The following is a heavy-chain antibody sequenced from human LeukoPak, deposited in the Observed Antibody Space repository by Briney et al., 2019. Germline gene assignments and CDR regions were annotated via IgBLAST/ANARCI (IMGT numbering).Heavy chain of an antibody. CDR2: ISGSGGST. CDR1: GFTFSSYA. CDR3: AKAFGYSYGYADFDY. D-gene: IGHD5-18*01. Sequence: GGSLRLSCAASGFTFSSYAMSWVRQAPGKGLEWVSAISGSGGSTYYADSVKGRFTISRDNSKNTLYLQMNSLRAEDTAVYYCAKAFGYSYGYADFDYWGQGTLVTVSS. V-gene: IGHV3-23*01. J-gene: IGHJ4*02.